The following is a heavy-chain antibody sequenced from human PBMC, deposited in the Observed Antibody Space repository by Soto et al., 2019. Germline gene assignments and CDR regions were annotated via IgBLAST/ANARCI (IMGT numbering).Heavy chain of an antibody. CDR1: GFAFSNCA. Sequence: VGALRLSCAASGFAFSNCAMSWGRQAPGKGLEWVSTIKTSGDTTFYADPVKGRFTTSRDDSKNTLYLQMNSLRAEDAATYYCTKDVTGDIGADFWGQGTPVTVSS. V-gene: IGHV3-23*05. CDR3: TKDVTGDIGADF. CDR2: IKTSGDTT. J-gene: IGHJ4*02. D-gene: IGHD2-21*02.